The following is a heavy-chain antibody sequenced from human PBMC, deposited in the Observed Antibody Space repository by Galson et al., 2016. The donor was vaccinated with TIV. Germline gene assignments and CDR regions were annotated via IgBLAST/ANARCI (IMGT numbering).Heavy chain of an antibody. CDR3: ARPSDSSWYFDL. V-gene: IGHV1-69*13. Sequence: SVKVSCKASGGSFSNYYINWVRQAPGQGPEWVGGIVPIYRSPKYARRFQGRVTITADESTSTVFVELTSLTSDDTATYYCARPSDSSWYFDLWGRGTQVIVSS. CDR1: GGSFSNYY. J-gene: IGHJ2*01. CDR2: IVPIYRSP. D-gene: IGHD6-13*01.